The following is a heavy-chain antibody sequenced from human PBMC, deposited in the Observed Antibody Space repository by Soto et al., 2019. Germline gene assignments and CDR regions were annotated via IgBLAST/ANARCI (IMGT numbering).Heavy chain of an antibody. CDR2: IYYSGSS. J-gene: IGHJ4*02. CDR1: GDSITTSDYY. CDR3: ARKVDFWSGYYPY. V-gene: IGHV4-30-4*01. Sequence: SETLSLTCSVSGDSITTSDYYWSWIRQPPGKGLEWLGYIYYSGSSYYNPSLKGRATISVDTSKNQFSLKLSSVTAADTAMYYCARKVDFWSGYYPYWGPGTLVTVSS. D-gene: IGHD3-3*01.